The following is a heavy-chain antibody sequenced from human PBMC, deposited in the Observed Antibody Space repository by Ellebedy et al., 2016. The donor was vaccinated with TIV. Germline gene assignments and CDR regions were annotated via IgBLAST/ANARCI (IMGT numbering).Heavy chain of an antibody. CDR3: ARGFAAAVDTFDF. V-gene: IGHV3-30*03. D-gene: IGHD6-13*01. CDR2: VSFDGSNK. J-gene: IGHJ4*02. Sequence: GESLKISCAASGFTFSCCGMHWVRQAPGKGLEWVALVSFDGSNKWYADSVKGRFTISRDNSRNTLSLQMNSLRAEDTAIYYCARGFAAAVDTFDFWGQGTLVTVSS. CDR1: GFTFSCCG.